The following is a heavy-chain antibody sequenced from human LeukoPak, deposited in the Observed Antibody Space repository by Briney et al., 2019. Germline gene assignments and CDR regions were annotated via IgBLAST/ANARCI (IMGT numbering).Heavy chain of an antibody. J-gene: IGHJ4*02. Sequence: GGSLRLSCAASGFTFSSYSMNWVRQAPGKGLEWVSSISSSSSYIYYADSVKGRFTISRDNAKNSLYLQMNSLRAEDTAVYYCARSISPSSFLRDYWGQGTLVTVSS. CDR1: GFTFSSYS. D-gene: IGHD6-13*01. CDR3: ARSISPSSFLRDY. CDR2: ISSSSSYI. V-gene: IGHV3-21*01.